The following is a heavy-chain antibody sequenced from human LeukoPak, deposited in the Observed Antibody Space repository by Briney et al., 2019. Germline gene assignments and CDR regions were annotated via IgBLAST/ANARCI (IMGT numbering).Heavy chain of an antibody. CDR3: ARVKSITMVRGVITDAFFDY. CDR2: IYSGGST. V-gene: IGHV3-53*01. CDR1: GFTVSSNY. Sequence: GGSLRLSCAASGFTVSSNYMSWVRQAPGKGLEWVSVIYSGGSTYYADSVKGRFTISRDNSKNTLYLQMNSLRAEDTAVYYCARVKSITMVRGVITDAFFDYWGQETLVTVSS. D-gene: IGHD3-10*01. J-gene: IGHJ4*02.